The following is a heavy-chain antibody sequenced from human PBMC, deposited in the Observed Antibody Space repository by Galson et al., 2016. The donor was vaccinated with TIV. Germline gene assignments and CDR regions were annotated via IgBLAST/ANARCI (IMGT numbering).Heavy chain of an antibody. D-gene: IGHD2-15*01. Sequence: SLRLSCAASGFIFSNAWMSWVRQAPGKGLEWVGRIKSNFDGGTTDYAEPVKGRFTISRHDSKNTLFLQMNRLKNEDTAVYYRTTELGYCSGGYCYYFDYWGQGTLVTVSS. CDR1: GFIFSNAW. J-gene: IGHJ4*02. V-gene: IGHV3-15*01. CDR3: TTELGYCSGGYCYYFDY. CDR2: IKSNFDGGTT.